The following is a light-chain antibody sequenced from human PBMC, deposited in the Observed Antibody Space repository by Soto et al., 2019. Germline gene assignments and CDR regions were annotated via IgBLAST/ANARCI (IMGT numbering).Light chain of an antibody. CDR2: GAS. CDR3: QQYGTSEII. J-gene: IGKJ5*01. CDR1: QSVSSSY. Sequence: EIVLTQSPGTLSLSPGERATLSCMASQSVSSSYLAWYQQKPGQAPRLLIYGASSRATGIPDRFSGSGSGTDFTLAISRLETEDFAVFYCQQYGTSEIIFGQGTRLEIK. V-gene: IGKV3-20*01.